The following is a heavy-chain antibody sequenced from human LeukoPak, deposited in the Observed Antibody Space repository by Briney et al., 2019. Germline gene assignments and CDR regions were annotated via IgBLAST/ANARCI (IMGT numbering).Heavy chain of an antibody. J-gene: IGHJ4*02. D-gene: IGHD5-24*01. V-gene: IGHV1-46*01. CDR1: GHTFTTYY. CDR3: AITRDGYNGIYFAY. Sequence: ASVKVSCKASGHTFTTYYIHWVRQAPGQGLEWMGIINPSGGSTTHAQNFQGRVTMTRDTSTSTVYMELSSLRSEDTAIYYCAITRDGYNGIYFAYWGQGSLVTVSS. CDR2: INPSGGST.